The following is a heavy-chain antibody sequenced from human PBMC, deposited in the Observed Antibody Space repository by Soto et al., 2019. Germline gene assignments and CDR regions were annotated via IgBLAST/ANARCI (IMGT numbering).Heavy chain of an antibody. CDR1: SGSVRKDNW. CDR3: TKNSAYALDY. J-gene: IGHJ4*02. Sequence: SETLTLPCGVSSGSVRKDNWWSWVRHSPGKGLEWIGEVHYSGGTNYNPSLESRATISVDTSRNEFSLRLTSVTAADTAMYYCTKNSAYALDYWGQGILVTVSS. CDR2: VHYSGGT. V-gene: IGHV4-4*02. D-gene: IGHD4-17*01.